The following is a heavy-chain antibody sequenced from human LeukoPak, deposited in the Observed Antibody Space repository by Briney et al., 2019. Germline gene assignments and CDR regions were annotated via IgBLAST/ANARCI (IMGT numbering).Heavy chain of an antibody. V-gene: IGHV3-48*03. J-gene: IGHJ6*03. Sequence: PGGSLRLSCAASGFTLSSSEINWVRQAPGKGLGWDSYIRSSGSTIFYADSGKGRFSISRDNSKNSVSLQMNRLRAADTAVYFCARPTWTNYMDVGGKGTAVTISS. CDR2: IRSSGSTI. CDR3: ARPTWTNYMDV. CDR1: GFTLSSSE. D-gene: IGHD3/OR15-3a*01.